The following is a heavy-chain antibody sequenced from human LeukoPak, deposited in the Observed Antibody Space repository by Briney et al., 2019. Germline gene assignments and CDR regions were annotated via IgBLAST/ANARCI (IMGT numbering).Heavy chain of an antibody. V-gene: IGHV3-7*03. CDR3: AKDHPMELLRFGELSL. Sequence: GGSLRLSCAASGFTFSSYWMSWVRQAPGKGLEWVANIKQDGSEKYYVDSVKGRFTISRDNAKNSLYLQMNSLRAEDTAVYYCAKDHPMELLRFGELSLWGQGTLVTVSS. CDR2: IKQDGSEK. CDR1: GFTFSSYW. D-gene: IGHD3-10*01. J-gene: IGHJ4*02.